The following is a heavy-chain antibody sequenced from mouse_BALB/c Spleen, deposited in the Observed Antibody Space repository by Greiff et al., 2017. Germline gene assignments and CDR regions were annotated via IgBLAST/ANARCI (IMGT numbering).Heavy chain of an antibody. Sequence: EVKVEESGGGLVKPGGSLKLSCAASGFTFSSYAMSWVRQTPEKRLEWVASISSGGSTYYPDSVKGRFTISRDNAKNTLYLQMSSLKSEDTAMYYCAREGFTTSYFDYWGQGTTLTVSS. D-gene: IGHD2-12*01. CDR1: GFTFSSYA. CDR3: AREGFTTSYFDY. CDR2: ISSGGST. V-gene: IGHV5-6-5*01. J-gene: IGHJ2*01.